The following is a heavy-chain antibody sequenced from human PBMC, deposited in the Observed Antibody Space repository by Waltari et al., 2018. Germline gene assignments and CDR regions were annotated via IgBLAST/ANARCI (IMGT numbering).Heavy chain of an antibody. CDR2: INHSGLN. J-gene: IGHJ1*01. CDR1: GAPFRDYF. Sequence: QVRLQQWGAGLLKPSETLSLTCAVYGAPFRDYFWTWIRQPPGKGLEWIGEINHSGLNNYNPSLKGRATISVDTSTNQFSLSLNSVTVADTAVYYCATGARAAWELLGFWSQGTLVSISS. CDR3: ATGARAAWELLGF. D-gene: IGHD1-26*01. V-gene: IGHV4-34*01.